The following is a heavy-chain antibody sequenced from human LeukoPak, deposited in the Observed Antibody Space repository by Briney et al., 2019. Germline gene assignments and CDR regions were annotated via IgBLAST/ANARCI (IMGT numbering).Heavy chain of an antibody. CDR3: AKAYGYNPNPLGYYFDY. Sequence: GGSLRLSCAASGFTFSSYAMSWVRQAPGKGLEWVSAISGSGDSTYYADSVKGRFTISRDNSKNTLYLQMNSLRAEDTAVYYCAKAYGYNPNPLGYYFDYWGQGTLVTVSS. J-gene: IGHJ4*02. CDR2: ISGSGDST. V-gene: IGHV3-23*01. CDR1: GFTFSSYA. D-gene: IGHD5-24*01.